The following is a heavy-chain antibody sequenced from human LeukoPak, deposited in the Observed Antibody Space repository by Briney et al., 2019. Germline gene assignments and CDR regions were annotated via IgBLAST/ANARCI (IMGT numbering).Heavy chain of an antibody. J-gene: IGHJ4*02. CDR2: IYHSGDA. Sequence: PSETLSLTCNVSGASMSSNYWSWIRQPPGKGLEWIGYIYHSGDAHYSPSLASRVTMSVDESKNQFSLRVHFVSAADTAVYYCASTRRAAVAGRFDSWGQGTLVTVSS. CDR3: ASTRRAAVAGRFDS. V-gene: IGHV4-4*09. CDR1: GASMSSNY. D-gene: IGHD6-19*01.